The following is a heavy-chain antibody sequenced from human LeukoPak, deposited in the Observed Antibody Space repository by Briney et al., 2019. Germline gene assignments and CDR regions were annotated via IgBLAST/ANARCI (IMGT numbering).Heavy chain of an antibody. Sequence: GGSLRLFCAASGFTFSSNYMIWVRQARGKGLEWVSVIYSGGSTYYADSVKGRFTISRDNSKNTLYLQMNSLRAEDTAVYYCARGYYGYDYWGQGTLVTVSS. CDR1: GFTFSSNY. D-gene: IGHD3-10*01. V-gene: IGHV3-53*01. CDR2: IYSGGST. CDR3: ARGYYGYDY. J-gene: IGHJ4*02.